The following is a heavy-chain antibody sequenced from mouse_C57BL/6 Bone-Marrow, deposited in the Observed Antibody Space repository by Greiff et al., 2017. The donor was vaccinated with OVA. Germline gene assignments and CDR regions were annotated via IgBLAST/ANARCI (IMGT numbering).Heavy chain of an antibody. V-gene: IGHV5-6*01. J-gene: IGHJ3*01. D-gene: IGHD2-5*01. Sequence: EVMLVESGGDLVKPGGSLKLSCAASGFTFSSYGMSWVRQTPDKRLEWVTTISSGGSYTYYPDSVKGRFTISRDNAKNTLYLQMSSLKSEDTAMYYCARQGSYYSNYVWFAYWGQGTLVTVSA. CDR3: ARQGSYYSNYVWFAY. CDR1: GFTFSSYG. CDR2: ISSGGSYT.